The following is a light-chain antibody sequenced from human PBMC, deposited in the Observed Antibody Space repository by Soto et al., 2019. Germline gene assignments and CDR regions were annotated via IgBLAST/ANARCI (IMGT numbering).Light chain of an antibody. V-gene: IGLV2-14*01. Sequence: QSVLTQPASVSGSPGQSITISCTGTRSDVGGYNYVSWYQQHPGKAPKLMIYDVSNRPSGVSNRFSGSKSGNTASLTISGLQAEDVADYYCSSYTSSSTHYVFGTGTKVTVL. CDR3: SSYTSSSTHYV. CDR1: RSDVGGYNY. J-gene: IGLJ1*01. CDR2: DVS.